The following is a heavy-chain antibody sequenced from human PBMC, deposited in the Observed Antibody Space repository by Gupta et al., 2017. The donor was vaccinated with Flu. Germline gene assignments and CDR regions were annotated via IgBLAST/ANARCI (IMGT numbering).Heavy chain of an antibody. J-gene: IGHJ4*02. D-gene: IGHD3-3*01. V-gene: IGHV3-64*01. Sequence: EVQLVESGGGLVQPGGSLRLSCAASGFTFSSYAMHWVRQAPGKGLEYVSAISSNGGSTYYANSVKGRFTISRDNSKNTLYLQMGSLRAEDMAVYYCARVAQPHARYDFWSPIDDWGQGTLVTVSS. CDR2: ISSNGGST. CDR1: GFTFSSYA. CDR3: ARVAQPHARYDFWSPIDD.